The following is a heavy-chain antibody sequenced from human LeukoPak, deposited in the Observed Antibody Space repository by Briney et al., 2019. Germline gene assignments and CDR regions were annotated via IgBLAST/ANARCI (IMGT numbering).Heavy chain of an antibody. CDR1: GYTFTGYY. J-gene: IGHJ6*03. D-gene: IGHD3-10*01. V-gene: IGHV1-2*02. Sequence: ASVEVSCKASGYTFTGYYMHWVRQAPGQGLECMGWINPNSGGTNYALKFQGRVTMTRDTSISTAYMELSRLRSDDTAVYYCARDHPYYYGSGSYSFYMDVWGKGTTVTVSS. CDR2: INPNSGGT. CDR3: ARDHPYYYGSGSYSFYMDV.